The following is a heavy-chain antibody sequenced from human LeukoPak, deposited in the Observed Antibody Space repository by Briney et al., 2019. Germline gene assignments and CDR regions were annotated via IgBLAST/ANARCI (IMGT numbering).Heavy chain of an antibody. D-gene: IGHD3-10*01. J-gene: IGHJ5*02. V-gene: IGHV3-48*01. Sequence: GSLRLSCAASGFTFSSYSMNWVRQAPGKGLEWVSYISSSSSTIYYADSVKGRFTISRDNAKNSLYLQMNSLRAEDTAVYYCARDHYYGSGSYMPWGQGTLVTVSS. CDR1: GFTFSSYS. CDR2: ISSSSSTI. CDR3: ARDHYYGSGSYMP.